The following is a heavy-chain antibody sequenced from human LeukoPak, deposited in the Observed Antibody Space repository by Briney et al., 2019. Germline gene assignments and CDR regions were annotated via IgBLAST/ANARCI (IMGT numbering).Heavy chain of an antibody. D-gene: IGHD3-22*01. V-gene: IGHV1-69*05. CDR1: GSTFSSYV. Sequence: ASVTVSCKASGSTFSSYVISWVRQAPGQGLEWMGGTIPFFGTAIYAQKFQGRVTITRNTSISTAYMELSSLRSEDTAVYYCARGNYYDSSGYPLDYWGQGTLVTVSS. CDR3: ARGNYYDSSGYPLDY. J-gene: IGHJ4*02. CDR2: TIPFFGTA.